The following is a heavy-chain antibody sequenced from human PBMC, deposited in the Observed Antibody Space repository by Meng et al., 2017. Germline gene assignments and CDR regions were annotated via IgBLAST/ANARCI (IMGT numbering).Heavy chain of an antibody. CDR1: GGTFSSYA. CDR2: IIPIFGTA. J-gene: IGHJ4*02. D-gene: IGHD4-11*01. CDR3: ARDDYSNYLPFDY. Sequence: VPLVQSGAEVKNPGSSVKVSCKASGGTFSSYAISWVRQAPGQGLEWMGGIIPIFGTANYAQKFQGRVTITADESTSTAYMELSSLRSEDTAVYYCARDDYSNYLPFDYWGQGTLVTVSS. V-gene: IGHV1-69*01.